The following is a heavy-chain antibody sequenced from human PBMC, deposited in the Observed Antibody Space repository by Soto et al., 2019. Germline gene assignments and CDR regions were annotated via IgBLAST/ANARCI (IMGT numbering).Heavy chain of an antibody. CDR1: GGSISSYY. D-gene: IGHD2-2*01. CDR2: IYYSGST. J-gene: IGHJ4*02. Sequence: SETLSLTCTVSGGSISSYYWSWIRQPPGKGLEWIGYIYYSGSTNYNPSLKSRVTISVDTSKNQFSLKLSSVTAADTAVYYCAAGEYQLLSRFDYGGQGTLVTVSS. CDR3: AAGEYQLLSRFDY. V-gene: IGHV4-59*01.